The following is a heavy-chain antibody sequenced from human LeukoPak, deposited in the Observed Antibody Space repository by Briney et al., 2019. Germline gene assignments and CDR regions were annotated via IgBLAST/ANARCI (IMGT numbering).Heavy chain of an antibody. CDR2: ISYSGTT. V-gene: IGHV4-31*03. D-gene: IGHD4-17*01. Sequence: SQTLSLTCTVSGGSISSSGYYWSWIRQHQGKGLEWIGYISYSGTTYYNPSLKSRVIISIDTSKNQFSLKLSSVTAADTAVYYCALRPVGFYYMYVWGKGTTVTVSS. CDR3: ALRPVGFYYMYV. J-gene: IGHJ6*03. CDR1: GGSISSSGYY.